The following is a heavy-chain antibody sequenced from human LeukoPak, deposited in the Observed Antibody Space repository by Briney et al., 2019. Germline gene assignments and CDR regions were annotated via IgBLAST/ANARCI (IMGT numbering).Heavy chain of an antibody. CDR3: ARYTIANGFDM. J-gene: IGHJ3*02. CDR1: GYTSTIPD. V-gene: IGHV1-8*01. CDR2: MNPSDQT. Sequence: ASVTVSCTAAGYTSTIPDINWVRQAPGKGLEWLGWMNPSDQTGYAQNFQGRLTFTRDISRNTAYMELSSLTPDDTAVYFCARYTIANGFDMWGQGTMVTVSS. D-gene: IGHD2-21*01.